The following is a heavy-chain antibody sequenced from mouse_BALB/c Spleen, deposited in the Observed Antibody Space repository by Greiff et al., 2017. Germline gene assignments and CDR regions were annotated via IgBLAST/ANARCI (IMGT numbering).Heavy chain of an antibody. CDR2: ISNLAYSI. CDR1: GFTFSDYG. J-gene: IGHJ4*01. CDR3: ARGRTYYAMDY. V-gene: IGHV5-15*02. Sequence: VKLVESGGGLVQPGGSRKLSCAASGFTFSDYGMAWVRQAPGKGPEWVAFISNLAYSIYYADTVTGRFTISRENAKNTLYLEMSSLRSEDTAMYYCARGRTYYAMDYWGQGTSVTVSA.